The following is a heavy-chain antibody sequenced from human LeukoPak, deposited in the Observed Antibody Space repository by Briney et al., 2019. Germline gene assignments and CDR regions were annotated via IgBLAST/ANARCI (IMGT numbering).Heavy chain of an antibody. CDR1: GGSFSGYY. D-gene: IGHD2-15*01. CDR2: INHSGST. J-gene: IGHJ4*02. CDR3: ARDHCSGGSCYSPLLDY. V-gene: IGHV4-34*01. Sequence: SETLSLTCAVYGGSFSGYYWSWIRQPPGKGLEWIGEINHSGSTNYNPSLKSRVTISVDTSKNQFSLKLSSVTAADTAVYYCARDHCSGGSCYSPLLDYWGQGTLVTVSS.